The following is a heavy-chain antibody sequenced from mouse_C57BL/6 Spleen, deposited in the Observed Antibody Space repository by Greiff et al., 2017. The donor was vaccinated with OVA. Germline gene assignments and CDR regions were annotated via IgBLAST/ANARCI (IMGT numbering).Heavy chain of an antibody. CDR3: ARSPYYYGSSSYFDD. Sequence: QVQLQQPGAELVKPGASVNMSCKASGYTFTSYWITWVKQRPGQGLEWIGDIYPGSGSTNYNEKFKSKATLTVDTSSSTAYMQLSSLTAEDSAVYYCARSPYYYGSSSYFDDWGQGTTLTVSS. J-gene: IGHJ2*01. CDR2: IYPGSGST. D-gene: IGHD1-1*01. CDR1: GYTFTSYW. V-gene: IGHV1-55*01.